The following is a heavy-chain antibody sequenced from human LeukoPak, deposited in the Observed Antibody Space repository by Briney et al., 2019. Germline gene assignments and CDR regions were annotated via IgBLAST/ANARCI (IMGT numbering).Heavy chain of an antibody. D-gene: IGHD6-13*01. CDR1: GYTFTGYY. CDR2: INPNSGGT. V-gene: IGHV1-2*02. Sequence: ASVKVSCKASGYTFTGYYMHWVRQAPGQGLEWMGWINPNSGGTNYAQKFQGRVTMTRDTSISTAYMELSRLRSDDTAVYYCTRNQGLAAADLFDYWGQGTLVTVSS. CDR3: TRNQGLAAADLFDY. J-gene: IGHJ4*02.